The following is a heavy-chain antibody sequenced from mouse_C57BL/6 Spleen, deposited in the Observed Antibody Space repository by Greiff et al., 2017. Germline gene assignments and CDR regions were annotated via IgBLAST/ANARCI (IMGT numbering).Heavy chain of an antibody. J-gene: IGHJ1*03. CDR2: IYPGSGST. CDR3: ARSYGGYFDV. V-gene: IGHV1-55*01. CDR1: GYTFTSYW. Sequence: QVQLQQPGAELVKPGDSVKMSCKASGYTFTSYWITWVKQGPGQGLEWLGDIYPGSGSTNYNEKFKSKATLTVDTSSSTAYMQLSSLTSEDSSVYYCARSYGGYFDVWGTGTTVTVSS. D-gene: IGHD1-1*01.